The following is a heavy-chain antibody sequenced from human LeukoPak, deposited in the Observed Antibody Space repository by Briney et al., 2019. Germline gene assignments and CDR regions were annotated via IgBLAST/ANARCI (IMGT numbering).Heavy chain of an antibody. CDR2: IWYDGSNK. J-gene: IGHJ4*02. Sequence: GRSLRLSCAASGFTFSSYGMHWVRQAPGKGLEWVAVIWYDGSNKYYADSVKGRFTISRDNSKNTLYLQMNSLRAEDTAVYYCARDANYYYDSSLDYWGQGTLVTVSS. CDR1: GFTFSSYG. D-gene: IGHD3-22*01. CDR3: ARDANYYYDSSLDY. V-gene: IGHV3-33*01.